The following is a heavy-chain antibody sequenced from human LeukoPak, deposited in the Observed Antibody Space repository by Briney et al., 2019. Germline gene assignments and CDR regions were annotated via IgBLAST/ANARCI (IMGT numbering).Heavy chain of an antibody. CDR1: GGSFSGYY. V-gene: IGHV4-34*01. Sequence: SETLSLTCAVYGGSFSGYYWSWIRQPPGKGLEWIGEINHSGSTNYNPSLKSRVTISVDTSKNQFSLKLSSVTAADTAVYYCARHVFAVQLWSHFDYWGQGTLVTVSS. D-gene: IGHD5-18*01. CDR2: INHSGST. J-gene: IGHJ4*02. CDR3: ARHVFAVQLWSHFDY.